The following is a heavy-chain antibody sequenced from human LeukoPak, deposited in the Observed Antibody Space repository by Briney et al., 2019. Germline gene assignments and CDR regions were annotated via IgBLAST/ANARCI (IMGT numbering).Heavy chain of an antibody. CDR3: ASYCSGGSCFGGMDV. D-gene: IGHD2-15*01. J-gene: IGHJ6*02. CDR2: IYYSGST. Sequence: SETLSLTCTVSGGSMSNSDWGWIRQPPGKGLEWIGYIYYSGSTNYNPSLKSRVTISVDTSKNQFSLKLSSVTAADTAVYYCASYCSGGSCFGGMDVWGQGTTVTVSS. CDR1: GGSMSNSD. V-gene: IGHV4-59*08.